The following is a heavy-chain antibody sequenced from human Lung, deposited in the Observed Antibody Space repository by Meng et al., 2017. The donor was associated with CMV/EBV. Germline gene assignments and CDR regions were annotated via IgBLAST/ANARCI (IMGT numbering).Heavy chain of an antibody. CDR2: INPNSGGT. D-gene: IGHD3-9*01. CDR1: GYTFTGYY. J-gene: IGHJ5*02. Sequence: ASXXVSXKASGYTFTGYYMHWVRQAPGQGLEWMGWINPNSGGTNYAQKFQGRVTMTRDTSISTAYMELSRLRSDDTAVYYCARGVNYDILTGPWGQGNLVSGAS. CDR3: ARGVNYDILTGP. V-gene: IGHV1-2*02.